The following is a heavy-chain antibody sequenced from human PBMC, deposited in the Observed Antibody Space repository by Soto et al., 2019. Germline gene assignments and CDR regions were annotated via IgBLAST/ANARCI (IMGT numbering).Heavy chain of an antibody. J-gene: IGHJ6*02. V-gene: IGHV4-59*01. Sequence: QVQLQESGPGLVKPSETLSLTCTISGASMNGYYWTWIRQPPGKGREWIGYLHERGSSDYNPSLQSRVTISVDTSKNQFSLNVRSVPAADTAVYYCARGEGSFGDSYYYYGVDVWGQGTTVTVSS. CDR3: ARGEGSFGDSYYYYGVDV. D-gene: IGHD3-10*01. CDR2: LHERGSS. CDR1: GASMNGYY.